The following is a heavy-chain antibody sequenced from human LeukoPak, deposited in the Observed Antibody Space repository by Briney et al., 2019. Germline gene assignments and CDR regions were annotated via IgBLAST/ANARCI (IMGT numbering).Heavy chain of an antibody. CDR1: GFTVSSNY. D-gene: IGHD3-10*01. CDR3: ARVLPSVTNWFDP. V-gene: IGHV3-66*01. CDR2: IFSDGSS. Sequence: GSLRLSCTASGFTVSSNYMSWVRQAPGKGLEWVSLIFSDGSSYYADSVRGRFTISRDNSGNTLSLQMNSPRAEDTAVYYCARVLPSVTNWFDPWGQGTLVTVSS. J-gene: IGHJ5*02.